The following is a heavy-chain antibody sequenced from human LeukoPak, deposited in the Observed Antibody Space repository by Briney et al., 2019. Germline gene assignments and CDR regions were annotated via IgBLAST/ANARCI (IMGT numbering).Heavy chain of an antibody. CDR2: DYCGGNT. D-gene: IGHD3-10*01. CDR3: ARDHFGSLDS. CDR1: GDSISNYH. J-gene: IGHJ4*02. V-gene: IGHV4-59*01. Sequence: SETLSLTCTVSGDSISNYHWSWIRQPPGKGLEWIGYDYCGGNTNYDPSLERRVTISVDTSKNQFSLTLTSVTAADTAVYFCARDHFGSLDSWGQGILVTVSS.